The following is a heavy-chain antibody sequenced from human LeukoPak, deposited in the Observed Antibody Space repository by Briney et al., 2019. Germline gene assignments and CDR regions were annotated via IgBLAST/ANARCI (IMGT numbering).Heavy chain of an antibody. CDR3: ARDIERYYYGSGSSYFDY. CDR2: IIPIFGTA. Sequence: EASVKVSCKASGGTFSSYAISWVRQAPGQGLEWMGGIIPIFGTANYAQKFQGRVTITADESTSTAYMELSSLRSEDTAVYYCARDIERYYYGSGSSYFDYWGQGTLVTVSS. CDR1: GGTFSSYA. D-gene: IGHD3-10*01. J-gene: IGHJ4*02. V-gene: IGHV1-69*13.